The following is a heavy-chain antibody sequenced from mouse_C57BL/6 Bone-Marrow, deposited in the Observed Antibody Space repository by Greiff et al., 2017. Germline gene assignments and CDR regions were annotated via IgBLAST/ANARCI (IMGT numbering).Heavy chain of an antibody. Sequence: VQLQQSGPELVKPGASVKISCKASGYSFTGYYMNWVKQSPEKSLEWIGEINPSTGGTTYNQKFKAKATLTVDKSSSTAYMQLKSLTSEDSAVYYCARPHYYGSTSLAWFADWGQGALVTVSA. D-gene: IGHD1-1*01. CDR2: INPSTGGT. CDR1: GYSFTGYY. CDR3: ARPHYYGSTSLAWFAD. V-gene: IGHV1-42*01. J-gene: IGHJ3*01.